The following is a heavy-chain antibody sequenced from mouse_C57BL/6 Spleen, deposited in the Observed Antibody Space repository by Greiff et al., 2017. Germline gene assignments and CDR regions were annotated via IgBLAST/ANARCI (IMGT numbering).Heavy chain of an antibody. Sequence: QVQLQQPGAELVKPGASVKMSCKASGYTFTSYWITWVKQRPGQGLEWIGDIYPGSGSTNYNEKFKSKATLTVDTSSSPAYMQLSSLTSEDAAVYYCAREKRYFDYWGQGTTRTVSS. V-gene: IGHV1-55*01. CDR1: GYTFTSYW. CDR2: IYPGSGST. J-gene: IGHJ2*01. CDR3: AREKRYFDY.